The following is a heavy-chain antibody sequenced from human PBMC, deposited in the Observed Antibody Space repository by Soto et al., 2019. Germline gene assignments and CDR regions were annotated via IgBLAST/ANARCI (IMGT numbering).Heavy chain of an antibody. CDR2: ISYDGSNK. CDR1: GFTFSSYA. CDR3: AGDAFDI. Sequence: QVQLVESGGGVVQPGRSLRLSCAASGFTFSSYAMHWVRQAPGKGLEWVAVISYDGSNKYYADSVKGRFTISRDNSKNTLYLQMNSLRAEDTAVYYCAGDAFDIWGQGTMFTVSS. J-gene: IGHJ3*02. V-gene: IGHV3-30-3*01.